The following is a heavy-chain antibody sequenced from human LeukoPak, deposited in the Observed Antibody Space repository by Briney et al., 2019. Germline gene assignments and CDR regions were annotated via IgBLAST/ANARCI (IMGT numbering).Heavy chain of an antibody. V-gene: IGHV3-48*04. CDR1: GFTFSSYG. Sequence: PGGSLRLSCAASGFTFSSYGMTWVRQAPGKWLEWVSYISSSSSTIYYADSVKGRFTISRDNAKNSLYLQMNSLRAEDTAVYYCARGQQQQLPIDYYYYYYMDVWGKGTTVTISS. J-gene: IGHJ6*03. CDR3: ARGQQQQLPIDYYYYYYMDV. D-gene: IGHD6-13*01. CDR2: ISSSSSTI.